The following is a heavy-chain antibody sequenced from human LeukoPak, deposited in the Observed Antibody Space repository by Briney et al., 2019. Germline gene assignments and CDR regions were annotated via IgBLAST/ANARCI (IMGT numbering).Heavy chain of an antibody. J-gene: IGHJ4*02. V-gene: IGHV1-2*02. Sequence: VSVKVSCKASGYTFTGYYIHWVRQAPGQGLEWMGWINPNSGDTNYAQKFQGRVTMTRDTSINTAYMELSRLRSDDTAVYYCARDIGSGSYYWGQGTLVTVSS. D-gene: IGHD3-10*01. CDR1: GYTFTGYY. CDR2: INPNSGDT. CDR3: ARDIGSGSYY.